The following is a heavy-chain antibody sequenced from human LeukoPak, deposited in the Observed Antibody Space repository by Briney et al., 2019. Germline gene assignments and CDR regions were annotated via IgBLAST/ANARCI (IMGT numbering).Heavy chain of an antibody. J-gene: IGHJ4*02. D-gene: IGHD3-9*01. V-gene: IGHV3-48*03. CDR2: ISSSGSDI. CDR1: GFTFSNYE. CDR3: ARRLRYFDWLSRPDFDY. Sequence: GGSLRLSCAASGFTFSNYEMHWVRQAPGKGLEWVSYISSSGSDIYYADSVKGRFTISRDNAKNSLYLHMNSLRAEDTAVYYCARRLRYFDWLSRPDFDYWGQGTLVTVSS.